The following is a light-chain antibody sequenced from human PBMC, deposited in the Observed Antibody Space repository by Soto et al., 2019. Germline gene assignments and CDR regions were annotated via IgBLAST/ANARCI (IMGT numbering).Light chain of an antibody. CDR3: NSYTSGSLYV. V-gene: IGLV2-18*02. J-gene: IGLJ1*01. Sequence: QSVLTQPPSVSGSPGQSVTISCTGTSSDVGSYNRVSWYQQAPGTAPKLMIYEVSNRPSGVPDRFSGSKSGNTASLIISGLQAEDEADYYCNSYTSGSLYVFGTGTKVTVL. CDR2: EVS. CDR1: SSDVGSYNR.